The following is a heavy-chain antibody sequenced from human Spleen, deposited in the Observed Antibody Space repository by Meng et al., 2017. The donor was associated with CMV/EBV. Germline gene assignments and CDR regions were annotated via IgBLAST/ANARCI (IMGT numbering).Heavy chain of an antibody. CDR3: ARGIVVAYYFDY. D-gene: IGHD2-21*01. Sequence: SETLSLTCSVSGDSISSYYWSWIRQSPGKGLEWIAYIYYTGSTNYNPSLKSRVTMSLDTSKNQFSLKLSSVTAADTAVYYCARGIVVAYYFDYWGQGTLVTVSS. V-gene: IGHV4-59*08. CDR1: GDSISSYY. J-gene: IGHJ4*02. CDR2: IYYTGST.